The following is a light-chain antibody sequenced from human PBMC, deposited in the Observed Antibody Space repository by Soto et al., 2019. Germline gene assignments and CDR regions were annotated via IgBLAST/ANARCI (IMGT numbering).Light chain of an antibody. CDR2: SNA. CDR3: ATWDDSLSGVV. Sequence: QSVLTPPPSASGTPGQRVTISCSGSRSNIETNDIYWHQQLPGSAPKLLIYSNAQRPSGVPDRFSASKSGTSASLAISGLRSEDEAEYFCATWDDSLSGVVFGGGTKLTVL. CDR1: RSNIETND. V-gene: IGLV1-47*02. J-gene: IGLJ2*01.